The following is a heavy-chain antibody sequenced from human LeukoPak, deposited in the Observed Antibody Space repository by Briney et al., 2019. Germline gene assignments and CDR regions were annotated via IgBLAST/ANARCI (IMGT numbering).Heavy chain of an antibody. CDR3: AKGACSGGSCYYDY. J-gene: IGHJ4*02. V-gene: IGHV3-23*01. Sequence: PGASLRLSCAASGFTFSSYAMSWVRQAPGKGLEWVSAISGSGGSTYYADSVKGRFTISRDNSKNTLYLQMNSLRAEDTAVYYCAKGACSGGSCYYDYWGQGTLVTVSS. D-gene: IGHD2-15*01. CDR1: GFTFSSYA. CDR2: ISGSGGST.